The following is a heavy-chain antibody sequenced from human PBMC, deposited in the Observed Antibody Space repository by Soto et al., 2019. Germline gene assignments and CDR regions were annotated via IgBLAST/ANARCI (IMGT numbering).Heavy chain of an antibody. J-gene: IGHJ4*02. D-gene: IGHD2-15*01. Sequence: QVQLQQWGAGLLKPSETLSLTCAVYGGSFSGYYWSWIRQPPGKGLEWIGEINHSGSTNYNPSLNSRVTISVDTSKNQFSLKLSSVTAADTAVYYCARINCSGGSCHSLFDYWGQGTLVTVSS. CDR1: GGSFSGYY. CDR3: ARINCSGGSCHSLFDY. V-gene: IGHV4-34*01. CDR2: INHSGST.